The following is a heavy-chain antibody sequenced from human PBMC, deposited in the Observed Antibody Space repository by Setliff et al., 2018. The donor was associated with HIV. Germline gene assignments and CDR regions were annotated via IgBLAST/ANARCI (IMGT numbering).Heavy chain of an antibody. V-gene: IGHV3-23*01. J-gene: IGHJ3*02. CDR3: AKLPQLYCGGDCYSDDAFDI. Sequence: GGSLRLSCAASGFTFSNYAMSWVRQAPGEGLEWVSAILSTGERTFYADSVKGRFTISRDNSKNTVYLQMNSLRAEDTAIYYCAKLPQLYCGGDCYSDDAFDIWGQGTMVTVSS. CDR1: GFTFSNYA. D-gene: IGHD2-21*01. CDR2: ILSTGERT.